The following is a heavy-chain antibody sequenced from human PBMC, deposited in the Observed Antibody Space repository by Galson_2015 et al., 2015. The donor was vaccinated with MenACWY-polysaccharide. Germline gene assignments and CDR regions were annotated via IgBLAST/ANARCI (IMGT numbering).Heavy chain of an antibody. CDR1: GFAFTRYR. Sequence: SLRLSCAASGFAFTRYRMNWARQAPGKGLEWLSYITGSSDTIYYADSVKGRFTISRDNAQNSLVLQLRSLTVEDTAVYYCARERATVIADSNGMDVWGQGTAVTVSS. CDR3: ARERATVIADSNGMDV. V-gene: IGHV3-48*01. CDR2: ITGSSDTI. D-gene: IGHD2-21*01. J-gene: IGHJ6*02.